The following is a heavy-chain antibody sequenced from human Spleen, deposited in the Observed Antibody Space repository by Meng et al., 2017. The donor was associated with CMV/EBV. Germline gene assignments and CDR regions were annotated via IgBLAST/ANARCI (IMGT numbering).Heavy chain of an antibody. CDR1: GGPFSGYY. CDR2: INHSGST. D-gene: IGHD3-22*01. J-gene: IGHJ4*02. V-gene: IGHV4-34*01. Sequence: VSLQQLGAGRVKPSRTLSPYYAMHGGPFSGYYWSWIRQPPGKGLKWIGEINHSGSTNYNPSLKSRVTISVDTSKNQFSLKLSSVTAADTAVYYCARGKYTGGYYPLDYWGQGTLVTVSS. CDR3: ARGKYTGGYYPLDY.